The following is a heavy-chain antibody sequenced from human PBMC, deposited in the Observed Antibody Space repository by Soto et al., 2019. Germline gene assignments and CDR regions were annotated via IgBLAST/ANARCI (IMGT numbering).Heavy chain of an antibody. CDR3: ARADNGYSSPYLDY. J-gene: IGHJ4*02. V-gene: IGHV1-46*01. CDR1: GYTFTSYY. D-gene: IGHD6-6*01. CDR2: INPSGGST. Sequence: QVPLVQSGAEVTKPGASVKVSCKASGYTFTSYYMHCVRQAPGQGLEWMGIINPSGGSTSYAQKFQGRVTMTMATDTRTVYMGLSSLRYADTAVYYCARADNGYSSPYLDYWGQGTLVTVAS.